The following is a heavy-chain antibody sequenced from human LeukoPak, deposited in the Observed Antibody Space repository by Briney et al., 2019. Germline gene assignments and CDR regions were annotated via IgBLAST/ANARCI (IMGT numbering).Heavy chain of an antibody. CDR1: GFTFSSYA. CDR3: GRDEDDF. Sequence: GGSLRLSCAASGFTFSSYAMHGVREAPGKGLEGGAVISYDGSNKYCADSVKGRFTISRDNVKNSLFLQVNSLRDEDTDVYYCGRDEDDFGGQGTLVTVSS. V-gene: IGHV3-30-3*01. CDR2: ISYDGSNK. J-gene: IGHJ4*02.